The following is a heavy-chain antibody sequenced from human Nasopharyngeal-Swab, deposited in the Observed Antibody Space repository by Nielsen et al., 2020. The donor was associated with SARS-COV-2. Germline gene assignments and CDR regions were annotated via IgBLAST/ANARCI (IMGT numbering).Heavy chain of an antibody. CDR2: ISSSSTYI. CDR3: ARTGYSFGFDAFDV. Sequence: GESLKISCAASGFTLSSYRMNWVRQAPGKGLEWVSSISSSSTYIYYADSVKGRFTISRDNAKNTLYLQMNSLRAEDTAVYYCARTGYSFGFDAFDVWGQGTMVTVSS. V-gene: IGHV3-21*01. CDR1: GFTLSSYR. D-gene: IGHD5-18*01. J-gene: IGHJ3*01.